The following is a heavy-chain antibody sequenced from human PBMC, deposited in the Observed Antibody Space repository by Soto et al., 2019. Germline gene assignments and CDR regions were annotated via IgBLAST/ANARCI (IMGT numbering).Heavy chain of an antibody. V-gene: IGHV4-30-4*01. CDR1: GGSISGGDYY. J-gene: IGHJ6*04. CDR3: ARAYNPVGHFGYGMDA. Sequence: SETLSLTSTVSGGSISGGDYYWSWIRQPPGKGLEWIGDIYYSGSTYYNPSLKSGVTISVDTYKNQFSLKLGSVTAPDTAVYYCARAYNPVGHFGYGMDAWGEGTTVTVSS. D-gene: IGHD1-1*01. CDR2: IYYSGST.